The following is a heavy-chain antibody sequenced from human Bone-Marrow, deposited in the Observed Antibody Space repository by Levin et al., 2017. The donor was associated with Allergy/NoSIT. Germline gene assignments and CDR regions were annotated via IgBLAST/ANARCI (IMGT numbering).Heavy chain of an antibody. CDR3: ARDGNYAAFYYDYYMDV. CDR1: GFTFSSYS. J-gene: IGHJ6*03. Sequence: GGSLRLSCAASGFTFSSYSMNWVRQAPGKGLEWVSSISSSSSYIYYADSVKGRFTISRDNAKNSLYLQMNSLRAEDTAVYYCARDGNYAAFYYDYYMDVWGKGTTVTVSS. CDR2: ISSSSSYI. V-gene: IGHV3-21*01. D-gene: IGHD4-11*01.